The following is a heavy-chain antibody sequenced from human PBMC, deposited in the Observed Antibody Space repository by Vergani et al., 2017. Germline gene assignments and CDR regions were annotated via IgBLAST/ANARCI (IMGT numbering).Heavy chain of an antibody. Sequence: QVQLQESGPGLVKPSETLSLTCTVSGGSISSYYWSWIRQPPGKGLEWIGYIYYSGSTNYNPSLKSRVTISVDTSKNQFSLKLSSVTAADTAVYYCARARRYSSSFSGFDPWGQGTLVTVS. CDR2: IYYSGST. D-gene: IGHD6-13*01. CDR3: ARARRYSSSFSGFDP. CDR1: GGSISSYY. J-gene: IGHJ5*02. V-gene: IGHV4-59*01.